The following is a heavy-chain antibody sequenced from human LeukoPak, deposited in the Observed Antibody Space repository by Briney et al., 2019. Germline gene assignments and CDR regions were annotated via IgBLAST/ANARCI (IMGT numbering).Heavy chain of an antibody. CDR2: MNPNSGNT. Sequence: ASVKVSCKASGYTFTSYDINWVRQATGQGLEWMGWMNPNSGNTGYAQKFQGRVTMTRNTSISTAYMELSSLRSEDTAVYYCARIYSGSYGGAFDIWGQGTMVTVSS. CDR3: ARIYSGSYGGAFDI. D-gene: IGHD1-26*01. V-gene: IGHV1-8*01. J-gene: IGHJ3*02. CDR1: GYTFTSYD.